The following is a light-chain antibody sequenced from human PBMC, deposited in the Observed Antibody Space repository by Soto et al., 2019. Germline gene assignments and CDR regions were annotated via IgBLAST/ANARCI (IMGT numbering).Light chain of an antibody. CDR1: SSDVGGYNY. J-gene: IGLJ1*01. V-gene: IGLV2-14*01. Sequence: QSALTQPASVSASPGQSITISCTGTSSDVGGYNYFSWYQQHPGKAPKLIIYEVNKRPSGVSNRFSGSKSGNTASLTISGLQPEDEADYYCTSYTSRNTYFFGSGTKLTVL. CDR2: EVN. CDR3: TSYTSRNTYF.